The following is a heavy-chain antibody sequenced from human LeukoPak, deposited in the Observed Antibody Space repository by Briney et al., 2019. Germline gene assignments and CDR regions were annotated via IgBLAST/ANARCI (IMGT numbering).Heavy chain of an antibody. V-gene: IGHV3-7*01. Sequence: GGSLRLSCAASGFTFSNYWMSWVRQAPGKGLEWVANIKQDRSEKYYVDSVKGRFTISRDNAKNSLYLQMNSLRAEDTAVYYCARDPYFGELSPYLYYYYMDVWGKGTTVTIS. J-gene: IGHJ6*03. CDR3: ARDPYFGELSPYLYYYYMDV. D-gene: IGHD3-10*01. CDR1: GFTFSNYW. CDR2: IKQDRSEK.